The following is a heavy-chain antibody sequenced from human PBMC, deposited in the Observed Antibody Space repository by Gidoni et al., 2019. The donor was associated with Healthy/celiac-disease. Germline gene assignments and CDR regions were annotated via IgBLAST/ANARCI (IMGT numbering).Heavy chain of an antibody. J-gene: IGHJ4*02. CDR3: ARTRTNSYYDFWSGYVLDY. CDR2: ISAYNGNT. V-gene: IGHV1-18*01. CDR1: GYTFTSFG. D-gene: IGHD3-3*01. Sequence: QVQLVQSGAEVKKPGASVTVSCKASGYTFTSFGISWVRQAPGQGLEWMGWISAYNGNTNYAQKLQGRVTMTTDTSTSTAYMELRSLRSDDTAVYYCARTRTNSYYDFWSGYVLDYWGQGTLVTVSS.